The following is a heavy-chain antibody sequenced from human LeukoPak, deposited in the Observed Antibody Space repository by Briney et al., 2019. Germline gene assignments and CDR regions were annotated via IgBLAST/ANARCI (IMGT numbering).Heavy chain of an antibody. CDR3: ARHQDYYDSTLYY. Sequence: SETLSLTCTVSGGSISSYYWSWIRQPPGKGLEWIGYIYTSGSTNYNPSLKSRVTISVDTSKNQFSLKLSSVTAADTAVYYCARHQDYYDSTLYYWGRGTLVTVSS. J-gene: IGHJ4*02. CDR1: GGSISSYY. V-gene: IGHV4-4*09. CDR2: IYTSGST. D-gene: IGHD3-22*01.